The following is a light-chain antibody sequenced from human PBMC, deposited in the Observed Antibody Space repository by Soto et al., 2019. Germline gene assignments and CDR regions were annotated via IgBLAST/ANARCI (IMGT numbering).Light chain of an antibody. CDR3: CSYTSSSTHD. J-gene: IGLJ1*01. V-gene: IGLV2-14*03. CDR1: SSDVGGYNF. CDR2: DVN. Sequence: QSALTQPASVSGSPGQSITISCTGTSSDVGGYNFVSWYQQHPGKVPKLMIFDVNRRPSGVSDRFSGSKSGNTASLTISGLQAEDEGDYYCCSYTSSSTHDFGSGTKVTVL.